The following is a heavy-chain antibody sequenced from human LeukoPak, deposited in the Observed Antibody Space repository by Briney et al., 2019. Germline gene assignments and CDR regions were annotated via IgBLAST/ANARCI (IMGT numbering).Heavy chain of an antibody. CDR3: AKSRVSGSGSVDF. CDR1: GYTFTDHY. J-gene: IGHJ4*02. V-gene: IGHV1-2*02. D-gene: IGHD3-10*01. Sequence: ASVKVSCTASGYTFTDHYVHWVRQAPGQGLEWLGWINPKSGGTTYARKFQGRITMTRDTSINTAYMELIGLNSDDAAVYYCAKSRVSGSGSVDFWGQGTLVTVSS. CDR2: INPKSGGT.